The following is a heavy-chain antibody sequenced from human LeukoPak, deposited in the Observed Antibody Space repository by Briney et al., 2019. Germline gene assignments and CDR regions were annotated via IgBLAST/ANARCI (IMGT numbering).Heavy chain of an antibody. D-gene: IGHD2-21*02. CDR3: ARVCGGDCYQGAFDI. J-gene: IGHJ3*02. CDR2: ISGSGGSS. V-gene: IGHV3-23*01. CDR1: GFTFSSYA. Sequence: GGSLRLSCAASGFTFSSYAMSWVRPAPGKGLEWVSAISGSGGSSYYADSVKGRFTISGDNSKNTLYLQMNSLRAEDTAVYYCARVCGGDCYQGAFDIWGQGTMVTVSS.